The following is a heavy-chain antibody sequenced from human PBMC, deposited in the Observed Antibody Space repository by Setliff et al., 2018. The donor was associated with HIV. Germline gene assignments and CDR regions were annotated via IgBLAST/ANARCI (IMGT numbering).Heavy chain of an antibody. Sequence: GGSLRLSCAASGFSFSGYGMHWVRQAPGKGLEWLAVIWYDGSNKYYTDSVQGRITISRDNSENMLYLRMNSLRAEDKAVYFCARGPDCSGGSCYLGFDYWGQGTLVTVSS. CDR2: IWYDGSNK. D-gene: IGHD2-15*01. CDR3: ARGPDCSGGSCYLGFDY. CDR1: GFSFSGYG. J-gene: IGHJ4*02. V-gene: IGHV3-33*01.